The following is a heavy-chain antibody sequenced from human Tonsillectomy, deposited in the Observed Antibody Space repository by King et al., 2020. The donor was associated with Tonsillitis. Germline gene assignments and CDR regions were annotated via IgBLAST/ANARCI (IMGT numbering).Heavy chain of an antibody. V-gene: IGHV5-51*03. Sequence: QLVQSGAEVKKPGESLKISCQGSGYNFTNYWIGWVRQMPGKGLEWMGIIYPGDSDTRYRPSFQGQVTISTDKSISTAYLQWSSLKASDTAMYYCASVVNDYGDYLYAFDIWRQGTMVTVSS. CDR1: GYNFTNYW. CDR2: IYPGDSDT. D-gene: IGHD4-17*01. J-gene: IGHJ3*02. CDR3: ASVVNDYGDYLYAFDI.